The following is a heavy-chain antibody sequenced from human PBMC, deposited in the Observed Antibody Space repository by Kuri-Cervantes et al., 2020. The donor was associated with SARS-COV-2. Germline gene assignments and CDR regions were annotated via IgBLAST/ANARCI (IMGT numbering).Heavy chain of an antibody. CDR2: MNPNSGNT. V-gene: IGHV1-8*01. CDR3: ARGAAGPSSPGADY. J-gene: IGHJ4*02. D-gene: IGHD2-8*02. CDR1: GYTFTSYD. Sequence: ASVKVSCRASGYTFTSYDINWVRQATGQGLEWMGWMNPNSGNTGHAQKFQGRVTMTRNTSISTAYMELSSLRSEDTAVYYCARGAAGPSSPGADYWGQGTLVTVSS.